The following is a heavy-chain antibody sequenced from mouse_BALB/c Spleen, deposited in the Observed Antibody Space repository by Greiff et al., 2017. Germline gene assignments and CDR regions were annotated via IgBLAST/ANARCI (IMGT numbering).Heavy chain of an antibody. CDR2: ISSGSSTI. D-gene: IGHD2-4*01. CDR1: GFTFSSFG. V-gene: IGHV5-17*02. CDR3: ARDFYMITSKELAY. J-gene: IGHJ3*01. Sequence: DVMLVESGGGLVQPGGSRKLSCAASGFTFSSFGMHWVRQAPEKGLEWVAYISSGSSTIYYADTVKGRFTISRDNPKNTLFLQMTSLRSEDTAMYYCARDFYMITSKELAYWGQGTLVTVSA.